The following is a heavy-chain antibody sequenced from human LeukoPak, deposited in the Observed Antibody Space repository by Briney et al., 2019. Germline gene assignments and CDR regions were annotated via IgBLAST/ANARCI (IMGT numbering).Heavy chain of an antibody. J-gene: IGHJ4*02. Sequence: SETLSLTCTVSGDSISTYYWSWIRQPPGKGLEWIGYIYYRVTSDYNPSLKSRVTMSVDMSTRQISLKLYSVTAADTAVYYCATRKLGNDYWGQGTLVTVSS. CDR2: IYYRVTS. CDR1: GDSISTYY. V-gene: IGHV4-59*01. CDR3: ATRKLGNDY. D-gene: IGHD7-27*01.